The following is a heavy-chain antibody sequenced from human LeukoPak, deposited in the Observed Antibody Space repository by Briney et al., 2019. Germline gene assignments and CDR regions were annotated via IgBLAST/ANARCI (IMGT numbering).Heavy chain of an antibody. CDR2: IIPIFGTA. CDR3: AREEPWEGFDY. CDR1: GGTFSSYA. V-gene: IGHV1-69*05. D-gene: IGHD1-26*01. J-gene: IGHJ4*02. Sequence: ASVKVSCKASGGTFSSYAISWVRQAPGQGLEWMGGIIPIFGTANYAQKFQGGVTITTDESTSTAYMELSSLRSEDTAVYYCAREEPWEGFDYWGQGTLVTVSS.